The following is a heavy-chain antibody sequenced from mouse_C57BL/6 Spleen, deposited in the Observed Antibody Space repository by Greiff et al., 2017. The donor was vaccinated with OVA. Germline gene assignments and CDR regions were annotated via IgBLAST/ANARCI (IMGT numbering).Heavy chain of an antibody. Sequence: QVQLQQSGPGLVQPSPCLSITCTASGFSFTSYGVHWVRQTPGKGLEWLGVIWRGGSTDYTTAYMSGQSISKDNSKSQVFFKKNSLQADDTAIYYCARQNDYDDAMDYWSQGTSVTVSS. CDR3: ARQNDYDDAMDY. D-gene: IGHD2-4*01. V-gene: IGHV2-2*01. J-gene: IGHJ4*01. CDR1: GFSFTSYG. CDR2: IWRGGST.